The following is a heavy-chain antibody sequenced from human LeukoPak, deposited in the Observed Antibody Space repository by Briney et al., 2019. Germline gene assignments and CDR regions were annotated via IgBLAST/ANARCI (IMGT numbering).Heavy chain of an antibody. CDR3: AREQINYYDSSGYYSY. Sequence: ASVKVSCKASGGTFSSYAISWVRQAPGQGLEWMGRIIPIFGTANYAQKFQGRVTITTDESTSTAYMELSRLRSDDTAVYYCAREQINYYDSSGYYSYWGQGTLVTVSS. CDR2: IIPIFGTA. CDR1: GGTFSSYA. V-gene: IGHV1-69*05. D-gene: IGHD3-22*01. J-gene: IGHJ4*02.